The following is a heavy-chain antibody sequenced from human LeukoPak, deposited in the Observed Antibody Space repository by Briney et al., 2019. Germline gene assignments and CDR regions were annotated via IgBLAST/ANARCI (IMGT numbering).Heavy chain of an antibody. Sequence: ASVKLSCTASGYTFTGYFMHWVRHAPGQGLEWIGWINPNIGATNYARKFQDSVTMTRDTSISTPYMEVSRLRSDDTAVYYCARGQLTDDLDYWGQGTLVTVSS. CDR3: ARGQLTDDLDY. CDR2: INPNIGAT. J-gene: IGHJ4*02. V-gene: IGHV1-2*02. D-gene: IGHD1-14*01. CDR1: GYTFTGYF.